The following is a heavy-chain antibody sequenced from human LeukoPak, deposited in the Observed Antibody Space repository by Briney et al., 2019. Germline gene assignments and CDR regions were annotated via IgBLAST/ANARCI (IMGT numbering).Heavy chain of an antibody. CDR3: ARLRPPGYYYYGMDV. Sequence: PSETLSLTCAVSGGSICSGSYYWSWIRQPAGKGLEWIGRIYTSGSTNYNPSLKSRVTISVDTSKNQFSLKLCSVTAADTAVYYCARLRPPGYYYYGMDVWGQGTTVTVSS. V-gene: IGHV4-61*02. J-gene: IGHJ6*02. CDR2: IYTSGST. CDR1: GGSICSGSYY.